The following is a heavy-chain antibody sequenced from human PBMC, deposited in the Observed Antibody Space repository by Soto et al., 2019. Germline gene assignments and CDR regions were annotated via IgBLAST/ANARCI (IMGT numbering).Heavy chain of an antibody. J-gene: IGHJ3*01. Sequence: EVQLVESGGGLVKPGGSLRLSCAASGFTFSSYSMNWVRQAPGKGLEWVSSISSSSSYIYYAASVKGRFTISRDNAKNSRYRQMNSLRAEDTAVYYCARDHIVVVTGGAFDVWGQGTMVTVSS. V-gene: IGHV3-21*01. CDR1: GFTFSSYS. CDR3: ARDHIVVVTGGAFDV. D-gene: IGHD2-21*02. CDR2: ISSSSSYI.